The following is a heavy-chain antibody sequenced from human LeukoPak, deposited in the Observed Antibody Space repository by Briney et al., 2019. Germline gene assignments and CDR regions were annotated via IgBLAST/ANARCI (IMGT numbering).Heavy chain of an antibody. J-gene: IGHJ4*02. CDR3: ARGIAVAGTRGRYYFDY. V-gene: IGHV4-34*01. D-gene: IGHD6-19*01. CDR2: IKHRGST. CDR1: GGSFSGYY. Sequence: SETLSLTCAVYGGSFSGYYWSWIRQPPGKGLEWIGEIKHRGSTNSNPSIKSRVTISVDTSKNQFSLKLSSVTAADTAVYYCARGIAVAGTRGRYYFDYWGQGTLVTVSS.